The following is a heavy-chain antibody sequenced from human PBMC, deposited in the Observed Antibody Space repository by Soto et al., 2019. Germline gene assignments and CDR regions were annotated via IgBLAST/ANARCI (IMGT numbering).Heavy chain of an antibody. Sequence: VKVSCKASGYTFTSYGISWVRQAPGQGLEWMGWISAYNGNTNYAQKLQGRVTMTTDTSTSTAYMELRSLRSDDTAVYYCARGSSSGWYDHYYFDYWGQGTLVTVSS. CDR3: ARGSSSGWYDHYYFDY. D-gene: IGHD6-19*01. J-gene: IGHJ4*02. CDR2: ISAYNGNT. V-gene: IGHV1-18*01. CDR1: GYTFTSYG.